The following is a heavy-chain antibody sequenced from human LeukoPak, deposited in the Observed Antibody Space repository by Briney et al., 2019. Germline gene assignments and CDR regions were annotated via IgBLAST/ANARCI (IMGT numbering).Heavy chain of an antibody. CDR1: GYTFTSYD. CDR3: ARGRLPGIAVVIWFDP. D-gene: IGHD6-19*01. V-gene: IGHV1-8*01. CDR2: MNPNSGNT. J-gene: IGHJ5*02. Sequence: ASVKVSCKASGYTFTSYDINRVRQATGQGLEWMGWMNPNSGNTGYAQKFQGRVTMTRNTSISTAYMELSSLRSEDTAVYYCARGRLPGIAVVIWFDPWGQGTLVTVSS.